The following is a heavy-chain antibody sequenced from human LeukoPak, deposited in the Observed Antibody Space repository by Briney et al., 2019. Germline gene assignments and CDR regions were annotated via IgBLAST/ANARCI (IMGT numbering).Heavy chain of an antibody. J-gene: IGHJ4*02. Sequence: PSETLSLTCTVSGGSISSYYWSWIRQPPGKGLEWIGYIYYSGSTNYNPSLKSRVTISVDTSKNQFSLKLSSVTAADTAVYYCARVKNSSGWQRFDYWGQGTLVTVSS. CDR3: ARVKNSSGWQRFDY. CDR2: IYYSGST. V-gene: IGHV4-59*01. D-gene: IGHD6-19*01. CDR1: GGSISSYY.